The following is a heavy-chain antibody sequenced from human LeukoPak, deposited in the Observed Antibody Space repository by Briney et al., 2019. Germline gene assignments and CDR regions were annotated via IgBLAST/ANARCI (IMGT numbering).Heavy chain of an antibody. D-gene: IGHD6-19*01. Sequence: GGSLRLSCVASGFTVSSNYMSWVRQPPGKGLEWVSVIYIGGRTLNADSVKDRFTISRDNSKNTVYLQMNSLRVEDTAVYYCARTRGSGWYGATFDYWGQGTLVTVSA. CDR2: IYIGGRT. CDR3: ARTRGSGWYGATFDY. CDR1: GFTVSSNY. V-gene: IGHV3-66*01. J-gene: IGHJ4*02.